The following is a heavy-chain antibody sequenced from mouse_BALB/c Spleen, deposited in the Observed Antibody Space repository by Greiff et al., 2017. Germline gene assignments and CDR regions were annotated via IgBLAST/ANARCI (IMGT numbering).Heavy chain of an antibody. J-gene: IGHJ3*01. CDR3: ARQGYDYDAAY. V-gene: IGHV1-9*01. Sequence: QVQLKQSGAELMKPGASVKISCKATGYTFSSYWIEWVKQRPGHGLEWIGEILPGSGSTNYNEKFKGKATFTADTSSNTAYMQLSSLTSEDSAVYYCARQGYDYDAAYWGQGTLVTVSA. CDR2: ILPGSGST. D-gene: IGHD2-4*01. CDR1: GYTFSSYW.